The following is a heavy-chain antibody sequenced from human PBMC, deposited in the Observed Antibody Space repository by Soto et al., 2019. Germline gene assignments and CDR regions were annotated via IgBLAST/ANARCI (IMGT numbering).Heavy chain of an antibody. Sequence: SATLSLTCADSGGALTTSSNLRTCARQSPGQGLGWIGDIFYTGSTNFKPSLRGRVSTSVDKSENQFSLKLTSVTAVDSAVYFCASLGTTITSFDSWGQGTLVTVCS. CDR1: GGALTTSSNL. CDR3: ASLGTTITSFDS. V-gene: IGHV4-4*02. D-gene: IGHD4-4*01. J-gene: IGHJ4*02. CDR2: IFYTGST.